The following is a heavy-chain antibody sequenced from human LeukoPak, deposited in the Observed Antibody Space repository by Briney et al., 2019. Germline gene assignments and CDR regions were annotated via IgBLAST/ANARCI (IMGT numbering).Heavy chain of an antibody. CDR3: ASARWELLSSGY. CDR1: GFIFSDYY. J-gene: IGHJ4*02. D-gene: IGHD1-26*01. V-gene: IGHV3-11*04. CDR2: ISSGGSGV. Sequence: GGSLRLSCAASGFIFSDYYMSWVRQAPGKGLEWVSYISSGGSGVSYADAVRGRFTVSRDNNKNSLYLQMNSLRAEDTAVYYCASARWELLSSGYWGQGTLVTVSS.